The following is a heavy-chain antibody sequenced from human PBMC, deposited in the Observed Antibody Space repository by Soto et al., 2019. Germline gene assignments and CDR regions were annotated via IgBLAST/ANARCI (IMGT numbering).Heavy chain of an antibody. V-gene: IGHV4-34*01. J-gene: IGHJ5*02. CDR1: GGSFSGYY. Sequence: SETLSLTCAVYGGSFSGYYWSWIRQPPGKGLEWIGEINHSGSTNYNPSLKSRVTISVDTSKNQFSLKLSSVTAADTAVYYCAREPSSIAAADPWSYWFDPWGQGTLVTVSS. D-gene: IGHD6-13*01. CDR3: AREPSSIAAADPWSYWFDP. CDR2: INHSGST.